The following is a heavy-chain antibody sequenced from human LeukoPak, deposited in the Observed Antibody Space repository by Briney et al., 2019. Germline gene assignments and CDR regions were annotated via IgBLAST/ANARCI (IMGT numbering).Heavy chain of an antibody. D-gene: IGHD2-15*01. J-gene: IGHJ6*03. V-gene: IGHV3-21*01. CDR2: ISSSSSYI. Sequence: PGGSLRLSCAASGFTFSSYSMNWVRQAPGQGLEWVSSISSSSSYIYYADSVKGRFTISRVNAKNSLYLQMNSLRAEDTAVYYCAWGYSPRNYYMDVWGKGTTVTVSS. CDR1: GFTFSSYS. CDR3: AWGYSPRNYYMDV.